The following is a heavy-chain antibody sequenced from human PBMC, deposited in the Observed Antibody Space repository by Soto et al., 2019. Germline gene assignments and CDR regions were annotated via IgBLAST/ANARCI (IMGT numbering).Heavy chain of an antibody. J-gene: IGHJ3*02. CDR3: ATETAAFDI. CDR2: IYYSGST. Sequence: QVQLQESGPGLVKPSQTLSLTCTVSGDSINSDDYYWSWIRQPPGKGLEWIGYIYYSGSTYYKPSLKSRVTISVDTSKNQFSLNLTSLTATDTAVYSCATETAAFDIWGQGTMVTVSS. V-gene: IGHV4-30-4*01. CDR1: GDSINSDDYY.